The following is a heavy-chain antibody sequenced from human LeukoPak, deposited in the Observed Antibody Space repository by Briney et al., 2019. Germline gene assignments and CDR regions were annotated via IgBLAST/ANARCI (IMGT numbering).Heavy chain of an antibody. V-gene: IGHV4-39*07. Sequence: SETLSLTCTVSGGSISSSSYYWGWIRQPPGKGLEWIGSIYYSGSTYYNPSLKSRVTISVDTSKNQFSLKLSSVTAADTAVYYCARGGRGLPRPFDPWGQGTLVTVSS. D-gene: IGHD3-10*01. CDR1: GGSISSSSYY. J-gene: IGHJ5*02. CDR2: IYYSGST. CDR3: ARGGRGLPRPFDP.